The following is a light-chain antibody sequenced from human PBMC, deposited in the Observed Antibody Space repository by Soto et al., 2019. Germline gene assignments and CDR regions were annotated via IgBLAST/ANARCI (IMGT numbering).Light chain of an antibody. Sequence: DIQMTQSPSSVSASIGERVTITCRASQDISSWLAWYQQKPGKAPKLLIYAASTLQSGVPSRFSGSGSGTDFTLTIASLQPDDFATYYCLHTNSFPLTFGPGTKVDIK. CDR3: LHTNSFPLT. CDR2: AAS. CDR1: QDISSW. J-gene: IGKJ3*01. V-gene: IGKV1-12*01.